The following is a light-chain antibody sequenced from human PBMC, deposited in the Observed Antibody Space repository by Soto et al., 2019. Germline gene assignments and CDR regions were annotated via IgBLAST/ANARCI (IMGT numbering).Light chain of an antibody. CDR3: QKYETFSGA. Sequence: DIQMTQSPSTLSASVGDTVTITCRASQSVSGWLAWYQQKPGEAPKLLIYEASALPRGVPARFSGSGSGTKFTLTIASLQPDDFATYYCQKYETFSGAVGPGTKVDIK. V-gene: IGKV1-5*01. J-gene: IGKJ1*01. CDR2: EAS. CDR1: QSVSGW.